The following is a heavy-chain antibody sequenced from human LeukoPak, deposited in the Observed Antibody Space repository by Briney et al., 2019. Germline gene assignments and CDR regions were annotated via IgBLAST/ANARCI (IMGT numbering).Heavy chain of an antibody. D-gene: IGHD4-23*01. CDR2: IYYSGST. CDR3: ASLISTVEWFDP. CDR1: GGSISSYY. Sequence: SETLSLTCTVSGGSISSYYWNWIRQPPGKGLEWIGYIYYSGSTNYNPSLKSRVTISVDTSKNQFSLKLSSVTAADTAVYYCASLISTVEWFDPWGQGTLVTVSS. J-gene: IGHJ5*02. V-gene: IGHV4-59*08.